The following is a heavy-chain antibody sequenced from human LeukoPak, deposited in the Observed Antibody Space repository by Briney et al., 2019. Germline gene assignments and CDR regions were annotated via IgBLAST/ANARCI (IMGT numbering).Heavy chain of an antibody. CDR1: GGSISSYY. D-gene: IGHD1-7*01. Sequence: PSETLSLTCTVSGGSISSYYWSWIRQPAGKGLEWIGRIYTSGSTNYNPSLKSRVTMSVDTSKSQFSLKLSSVTAADTAVYHCARDRLELRSCYYYYMDVWGKGTTVTVSS. CDR3: ARDRLELRSCYYYYMDV. V-gene: IGHV4-4*07. CDR2: IYTSGST. J-gene: IGHJ6*03.